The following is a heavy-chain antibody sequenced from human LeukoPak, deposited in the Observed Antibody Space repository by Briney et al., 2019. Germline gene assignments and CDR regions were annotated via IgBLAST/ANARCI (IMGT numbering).Heavy chain of an antibody. V-gene: IGHV1-69*04. CDR3: ARDLTHDYGDYLHDY. D-gene: IGHD4-17*01. CDR2: IIPILGIA. J-gene: IGHJ4*02. Sequence: SVKVSCKASGGTFSSYAISWVRQAPGQGLEWMGRIIPILGIANYAQKFQGRVTITADKSTSTAYMELSSLRSEDTAVYYCARDLTHDYGDYLHDYWGQGTLVTVSS. CDR1: GGTFSSYA.